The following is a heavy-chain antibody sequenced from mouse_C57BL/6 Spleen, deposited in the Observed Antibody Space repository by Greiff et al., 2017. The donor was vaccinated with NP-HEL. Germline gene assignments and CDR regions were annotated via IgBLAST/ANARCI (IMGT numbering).Heavy chain of an antibody. CDR1: GFTFSSYA. D-gene: IGHD4-1*01. V-gene: IGHV5-4*01. CDR3: ARVKTGRPYYFDY. Sequence: EVQGVESGGGLVKPGGSLKLSCAASGFTFSSYAMSWVRQTPEKRLEWVATISDGGSYTYYPDNVKGRFTISRDNAKNNLYLQMSHLKSEDTAMYYCARVKTGRPYYFDYWGKGTTLTVSS. J-gene: IGHJ2*01. CDR2: ISDGGSYT.